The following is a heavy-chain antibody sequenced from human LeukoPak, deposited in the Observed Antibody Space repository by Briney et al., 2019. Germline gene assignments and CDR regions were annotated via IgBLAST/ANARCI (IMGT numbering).Heavy chain of an antibody. CDR3: AGGSDCSGGSCYDY. D-gene: IGHD2-15*01. J-gene: IGHJ4*02. CDR2: INHSGST. V-gene: IGHV4-34*01. CDR1: GGSFSGYY. Sequence: PSETLSLTCAVYGGSFSGYYWSWIRQPPGKGLEWIGEINHSGSTNYNPSLKSRVTISVDTSKNQFSLKLSSVTAADTAVYYCAGGSDCSGGSCYDYWGQGTLVTVSS.